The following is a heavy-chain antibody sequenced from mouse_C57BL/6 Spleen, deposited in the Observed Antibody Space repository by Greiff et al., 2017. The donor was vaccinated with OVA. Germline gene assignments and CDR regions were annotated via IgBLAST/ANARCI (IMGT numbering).Heavy chain of an antibody. Sequence: QVQLQQSGAELVRPGTSVKVSCKASGFAFTNYLIEWVKQRPGQGLEWIGVINPGSGGSNYNETFKGKATLTADKSSCTAYMQLSSLTSEDSAVYFCARSRDYTVIAQDYWGQGTTLTVSS. CDR1: GFAFTNYL. D-gene: IGHD1-1*01. V-gene: IGHV1-54*01. CDR2: INPGSGGS. J-gene: IGHJ2*01. CDR3: ARSRDYTVIAQDY.